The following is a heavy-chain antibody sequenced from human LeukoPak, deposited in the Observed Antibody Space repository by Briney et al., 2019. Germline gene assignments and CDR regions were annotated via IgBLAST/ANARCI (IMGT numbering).Heavy chain of an antibody. CDR1: VGSFSGYY. D-gene: IGHD4-23*01. J-gene: IGHJ4*02. Sequence: SETLSLTCAVYVGSFSGYYWTWIRQPPGKGLEWIGEINHSGSTNYNPSLMSRVTISVDTSKNQFSLKLSSVTAADTAMYYCARTTVVTSNFDFWGQGTLVSVSS. CDR3: ARTTVVTSNFDF. V-gene: IGHV4-34*01. CDR2: INHSGST.